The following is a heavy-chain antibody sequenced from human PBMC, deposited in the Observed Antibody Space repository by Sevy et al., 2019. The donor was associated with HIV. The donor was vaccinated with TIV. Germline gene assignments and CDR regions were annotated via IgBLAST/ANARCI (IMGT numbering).Heavy chain of an antibody. D-gene: IGHD1-26*01. J-gene: IGHJ4*02. CDR1: GYSFTSYW. CDR3: ARLLDGLVGATTEYYFDY. CDR2: IYPGDSDT. V-gene: IGHV5-51*01. Sequence: GESLKISCKGSGYSFTSYWIGWVRQMPGKGLEWMGIIYPGDSDTRYSPSFQGQVTISAGKSISTAYLQWSSLKASDTAMYYCARLLDGLVGATTEYYFDYWGQGTLVTVSS.